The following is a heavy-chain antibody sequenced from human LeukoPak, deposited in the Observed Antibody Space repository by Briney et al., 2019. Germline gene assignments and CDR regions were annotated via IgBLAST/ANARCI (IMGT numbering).Heavy chain of an antibody. CDR2: IIPILGIA. D-gene: IGHD6-13*01. CDR3: ARDFTAAAGLFDY. V-gene: IGHV1-69*04. CDR1: GGTFSSYA. Sequence: GASVKVSCEASGGTFSSYAISWVRQAPGQGLEWMGRIIPILGIANYAQKFQGRVTITADKSTSTAYMELSSLRSEDTAVYYCARDFTAAAGLFDYWGQGTLVTVSS. J-gene: IGHJ4*02.